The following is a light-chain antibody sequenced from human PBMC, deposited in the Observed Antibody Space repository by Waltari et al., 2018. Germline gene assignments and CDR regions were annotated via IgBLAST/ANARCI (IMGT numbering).Light chain of an antibody. CDR1: QSIKKW. J-gene: IGKJ4*01. Sequence: DIQMTQSPSTLSASLGDRFTITCRASQSIKKWLAWYQQKPGKAPKLLIYQASTLESGGPSRWSGSGSGTEVTITISSLQPDDVATYYCQQYNNNSLLTFGGGTKVEIK. CDR2: QAS. V-gene: IGKV1-5*03. CDR3: QQYNNNSLLT.